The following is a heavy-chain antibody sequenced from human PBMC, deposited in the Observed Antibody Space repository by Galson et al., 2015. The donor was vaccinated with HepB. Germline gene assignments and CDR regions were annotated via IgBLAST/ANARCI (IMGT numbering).Heavy chain of an antibody. D-gene: IGHD4-11*01. CDR3: ATSSTDEYRAYFDY. Sequence: SLRLSCAASGSTFSNYAFHWVRQAPGKGLQWVALMSYDGSIKYYADSAKGRFTFSRDDSTNTVFLQMNSLRDEDTAIYYCATSSTDEYRAYFDYWGQGALVTVSS. CDR2: MSYDGSIK. CDR1: GSTFSNYA. J-gene: IGHJ4*02. V-gene: IGHV3-30-3*01.